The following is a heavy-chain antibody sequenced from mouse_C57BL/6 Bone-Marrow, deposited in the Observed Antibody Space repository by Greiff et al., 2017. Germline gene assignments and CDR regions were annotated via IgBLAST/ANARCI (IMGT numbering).Heavy chain of an antibody. Sequence: EVQGVESGGDLVKPGGSLKLSCAASGFTFSSYGMSWVRQTPDKRLEWVATISSGGSDTYYPDSVKGRFTISRDNAKNTLYLQMSSLKSEDTAMYYCARHGSSLAWFAYWGQGTLVTVSA. D-gene: IGHD1-1*01. CDR3: ARHGSSLAWFAY. J-gene: IGHJ3*01. CDR2: ISSGGSDT. CDR1: GFTFSSYG. V-gene: IGHV5-6*01.